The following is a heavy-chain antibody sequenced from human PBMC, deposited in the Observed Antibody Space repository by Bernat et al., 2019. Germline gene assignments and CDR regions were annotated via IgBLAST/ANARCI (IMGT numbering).Heavy chain of an antibody. D-gene: IGHD6-13*01. CDR1: GFTYGNYA. J-gene: IGHJ4*02. CDR2: ISAGGGGT. CDR3: AKEGYSRGGIDF. V-gene: IGHV3-23*01. Sequence: EVQLLESGGGLVQPGGSLRLSCAASGFTYGNYAMSWVRQAPGKGLEWVSSISAGGGGTYFEDSLRGRFTISRDNSKTTLNLQMNSLRAEDTAVYYCAKEGYSRGGIDFWGQGTLVIVSS.